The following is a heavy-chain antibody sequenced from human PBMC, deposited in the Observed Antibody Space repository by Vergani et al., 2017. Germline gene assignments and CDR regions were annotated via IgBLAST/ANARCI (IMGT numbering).Heavy chain of an antibody. D-gene: IGHD3-10*01. J-gene: IGHJ4*02. Sequence: QVQLQQWGAGLLKPSETLSLTCAVYGGSFSGYYWSWIRQPPGKGLEWIGEINHSGSTNYNPSLKSRVTISVETSKNQFSLKLSSVTAADTAVYYCARGRYYGSGSYNDYWGQGTLVTVSS. CDR1: GGSFSGYY. V-gene: IGHV4-34*01. CDR2: INHSGST. CDR3: ARGRYYGSGSYNDY.